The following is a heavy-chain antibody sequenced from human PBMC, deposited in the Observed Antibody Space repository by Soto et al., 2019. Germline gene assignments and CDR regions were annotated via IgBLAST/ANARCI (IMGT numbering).Heavy chain of an antibody. CDR2: IIPILGIA. CDR1: GGTFSSYT. D-gene: IGHD6-13*01. Sequence: GASVKVSCKASGGTFSSYTISWVRQAPGQGLEWMGRIIPILGIANYAQKFQGRVTITAGKSTSTAYMELSSLRSEDTAVYYCARERQQLVIYYYMDVWGKGTTVTVSS. V-gene: IGHV1-69*04. CDR3: ARERQQLVIYYYMDV. J-gene: IGHJ6*03.